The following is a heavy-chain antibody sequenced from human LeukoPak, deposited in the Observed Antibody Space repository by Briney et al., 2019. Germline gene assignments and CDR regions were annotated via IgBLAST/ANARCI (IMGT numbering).Heavy chain of an antibody. Sequence: GGPLRLSGAASGFTLSGYSMNWVPQAPGKGLGWVSSISSSSSYIYYADSVKGRFTISRENAKNSLYLQMNSLRAEDTAVYYCARETWELEAFDYWGQGTLVTVSS. CDR2: ISSSSSYI. CDR1: GFTLSGYS. D-gene: IGHD1-26*01. CDR3: ARETWELEAFDY. J-gene: IGHJ4*02. V-gene: IGHV3-21*01.